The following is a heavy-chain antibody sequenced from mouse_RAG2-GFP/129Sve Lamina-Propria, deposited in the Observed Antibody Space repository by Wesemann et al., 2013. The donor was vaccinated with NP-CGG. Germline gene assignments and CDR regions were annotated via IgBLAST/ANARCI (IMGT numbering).Heavy chain of an antibody. CDR1: GYSFTDYN. V-gene: IGHV1-39*01. CDR2: INPNYGTT. Sequence: GGSVKISCKASGYSFTDYNMNWVKQSNGKSLEWIGVINPNYGTTSYNQKFKGKATLTVDQSSSTAYMQLNSLTSEDSAVYYCAVGELGPSDYWGQGTTLTVSS. D-gene: IGHD4-1*01. J-gene: IGHJ2*01. CDR3: AVGELGPSDY.